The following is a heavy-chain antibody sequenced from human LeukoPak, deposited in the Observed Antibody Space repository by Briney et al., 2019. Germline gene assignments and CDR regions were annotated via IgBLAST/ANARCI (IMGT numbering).Heavy chain of an antibody. Sequence: ASVKVSCKVSGYALSELSMHWVRQAPGEGLEWMGGFDPEDAEKIYAQKFQGRVTMTEDTSTDTAYMELSSLRAEDTAVYYCANFGCNSTRCLDYWGQGTLVTVSS. CDR2: FDPEDAEK. V-gene: IGHV1-24*01. CDR3: ANFGCNSTRCLDY. D-gene: IGHD2-2*01. J-gene: IGHJ4*02. CDR1: GYALSELS.